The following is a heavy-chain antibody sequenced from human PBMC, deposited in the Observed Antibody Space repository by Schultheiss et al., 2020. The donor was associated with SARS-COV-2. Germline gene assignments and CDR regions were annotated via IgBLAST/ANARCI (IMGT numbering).Heavy chain of an antibody. D-gene: IGHD3-22*01. CDR2: IYYSGST. J-gene: IGHJ5*02. Sequence: SETLSLTCTVSGGSISSYYWSWIRQPPGKGLEWIGYIYYSGSTNYNPSLKSRVTISVDTSKNQFSLKLSAATAADTAVYYCARVKAITMISNWFDPWGQGTLVTVSS. V-gene: IGHV4-59*01. CDR3: ARVKAITMISNWFDP. CDR1: GGSISSYY.